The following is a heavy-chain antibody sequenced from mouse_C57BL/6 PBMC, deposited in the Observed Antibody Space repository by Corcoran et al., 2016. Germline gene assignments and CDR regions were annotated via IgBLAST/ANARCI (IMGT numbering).Heavy chain of an antibody. CDR1: GYTFTTYG. CDR3: ARDSNFRMDY. V-gene: IGHV9-3*01. D-gene: IGHD2-5*01. Sequence: QIQLVQSGPELKKPGETVKISCKASGYTFTTYGMSWVKQAPGKGLKWMGWINTYSGVPKYADDFKGRFAFSLETSASTAYLQINNLKNEDTATYFGARDSNFRMDYWGQGTSVTVSS. J-gene: IGHJ4*01. CDR2: INTYSGVP.